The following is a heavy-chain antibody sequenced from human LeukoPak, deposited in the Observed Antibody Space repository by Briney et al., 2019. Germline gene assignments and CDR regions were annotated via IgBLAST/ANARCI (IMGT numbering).Heavy chain of an antibody. Sequence: SETLSLTCTVSGGSISSYYWSWIRQPPGKGLEWIGYIYYSGSTNYNPSLKSRVTISVDTSKNQFSLKLSSVTAADTAVYYCARDNLWERWFDPWGQGTLVTVSS. V-gene: IGHV4-59*01. CDR3: ARDNLWERWFDP. D-gene: IGHD1-26*01. CDR1: GGSISSYY. J-gene: IGHJ5*02. CDR2: IYYSGST.